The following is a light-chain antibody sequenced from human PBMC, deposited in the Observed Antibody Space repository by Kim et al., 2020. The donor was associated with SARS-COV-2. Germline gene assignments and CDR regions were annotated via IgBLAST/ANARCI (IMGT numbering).Light chain of an antibody. V-gene: IGLV2-8*01. CDR1: SSDIVSYIF. J-gene: IGLJ2*01. CDR2: EVS. CDR3: SSYAGSNNWL. Sequence: GQSVTRSCTETSSDIVSYIFVSWYQQHPGKAPKLIIHEVSQRSSGVPDRFSGSKSGNTASLTVSGLRAEDEADYYCSSYAGSNNWLFGGGTKVSVL.